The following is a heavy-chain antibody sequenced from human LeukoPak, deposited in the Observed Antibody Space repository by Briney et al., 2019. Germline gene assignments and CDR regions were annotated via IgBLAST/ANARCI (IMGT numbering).Heavy chain of an antibody. Sequence: ASVKVSCKASGYTFTSYYMHWVRQAPGQGLEWMGIINPSGGSTSYAQKFQGRVTMTRDTSTSTVYMELSSLRSEDTAVYYCARGQGVLVGATLTGDLRDWGQGTLVTVSS. V-gene: IGHV1-46*01. CDR1: GYTFTSYY. CDR3: ARGQGVLVGATLTGDLRD. D-gene: IGHD1-26*01. J-gene: IGHJ4*02. CDR2: INPSGGST.